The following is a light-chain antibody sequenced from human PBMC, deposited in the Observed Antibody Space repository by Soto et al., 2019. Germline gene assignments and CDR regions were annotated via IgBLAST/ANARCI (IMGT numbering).Light chain of an antibody. CDR1: QDIKKD. V-gene: IGKV1-6*01. Sequence: AIQMRQSPSSLAASVGAGVILTCRASQDIKKDLVWLQQKPGKVPQLLIYKASGLQSGVPSRFNGSGGGTDFNLTSSGLQPEASATYYCLQDYNYTYTFGQGTKLEIK. J-gene: IGKJ2*01. CDR3: LQDYNYTYT. CDR2: KAS.